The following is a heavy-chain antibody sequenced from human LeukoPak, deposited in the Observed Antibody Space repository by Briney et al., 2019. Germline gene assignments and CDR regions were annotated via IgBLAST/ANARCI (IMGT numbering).Heavy chain of an antibody. CDR3: ATIYSSSSRADY. CDR1: GYTLTELS. Sequence: GASVKVSCKVSGYTLTELSMHWVRQAPGKGLEWMGGFDPEDGETIYAQKSQGRVTMTEDTSTDTAYMELSSLRSEDTAVYYCATIYSSSSRADYWGQGTLVTVSS. V-gene: IGHV1-24*01. CDR2: FDPEDGET. D-gene: IGHD6-6*01. J-gene: IGHJ4*02.